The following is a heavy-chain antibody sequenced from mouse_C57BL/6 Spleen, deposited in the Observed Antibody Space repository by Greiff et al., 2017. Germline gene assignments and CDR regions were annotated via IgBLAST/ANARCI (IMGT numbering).Heavy chain of an antibody. CDR1: GYAFSSYW. V-gene: IGHV1-80*01. CDR2: IYPGDGDT. J-gene: IGHJ2*01. CDR3: ARRNSYYFDD. Sequence: QVQLQQSGAELVKPGASVKISCKASGYAFSSYWMNWVKQRPGKGLEWIGQIYPGDGDTTYNGKFKGKATLTADKASSTAYRQVSSRTAEDTAVYFCARRNSYYFDDWGQGTTLTVSS.